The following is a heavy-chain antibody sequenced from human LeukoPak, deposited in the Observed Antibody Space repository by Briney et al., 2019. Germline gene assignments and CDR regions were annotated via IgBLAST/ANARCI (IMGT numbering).Heavy chain of an antibody. J-gene: IGHJ4*02. CDR1: GYTFTGYY. CDR3: ARNDYGDYLSYFDY. Sequence: ASVKVSCKASGYTFTGYYMHWVRQAPGQGLEWMGWINPNSGGTNYAQKFQGRVTMTRDTSISTAYMELSRLRSDDTAVYYCARNDYGDYLSYFDYWGQGTLVTVSS. D-gene: IGHD4-17*01. V-gene: IGHV1-2*02. CDR2: INPNSGGT.